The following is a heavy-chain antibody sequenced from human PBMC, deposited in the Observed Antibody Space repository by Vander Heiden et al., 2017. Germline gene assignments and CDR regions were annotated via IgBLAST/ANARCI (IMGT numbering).Heavy chain of an antibody. V-gene: IGHV4-59*01. D-gene: IGHD6-25*01. CDR3: ARLGTSNGFYYFIEY. CDR2: IYYSGIT. Sequence: QVQLQESGPGLVKPSETLSLTCTVSGGSISGYYWSWIRQPPGKGLEWIGYIYYSGITKYNPSLKSRVTLSVDTSKNQFSLKLTSVTAADTAVYYCARLGTSNGFYYFIEYWGQGSLGTVSS. CDR1: GGSISGYY. J-gene: IGHJ4*02.